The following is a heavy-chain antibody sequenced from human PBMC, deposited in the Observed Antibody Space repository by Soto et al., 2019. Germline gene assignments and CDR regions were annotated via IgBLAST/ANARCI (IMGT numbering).Heavy chain of an antibody. CDR1: GCTFSSYA. J-gene: IGHJ4*02. D-gene: IGHD6-13*01. V-gene: IGHV1-69*13. Sequence: SVKVSCKASGCTFSSYAISWVRQAPGQGLEWMGGIIPIFGTANYAQKFQGRVTFTADESTSTAYMELSSLRSEDTAVYYCARIAAAGNRPHYYFDYWGQGTLVTVSS. CDR2: IIPIFGTA. CDR3: ARIAAAGNRPHYYFDY.